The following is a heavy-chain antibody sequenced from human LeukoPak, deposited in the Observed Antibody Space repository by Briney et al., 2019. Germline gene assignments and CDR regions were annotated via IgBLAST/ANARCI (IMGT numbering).Heavy chain of an antibody. Sequence: SETLSLTCAVSGYSISRGYYWGWIRQLPGKGLEWIGSIYHSGSTYYNPSLKSRVTISVETTKNQFSLKLSSVTAADTAVYYCARTYYDFWSGYYPRDAFDIWGQGTMVTVSS. CDR2: IYHSGST. CDR1: GYSISRGYY. J-gene: IGHJ3*02. CDR3: ARTYYDFWSGYYPRDAFDI. V-gene: IGHV4-38-2*01. D-gene: IGHD3-3*01.